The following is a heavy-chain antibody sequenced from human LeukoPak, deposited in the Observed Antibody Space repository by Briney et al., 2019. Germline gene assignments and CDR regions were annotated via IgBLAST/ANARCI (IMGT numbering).Heavy chain of an antibody. J-gene: IGHJ5*02. CDR3: ARAPSSGYSFDP. CDR1: GGSFSSYY. Sequence: SETLSLTCAVYGGSFSSYYWSWIRQPPGKGLEWIGEINHSGSTNYNPPLKSRVTISVDTSKNQFSLKLSSVTAADTAVYYCARAPSSGYSFDPWGQGTLVTVSS. V-gene: IGHV4-34*01. CDR2: INHSGST. D-gene: IGHD3-22*01.